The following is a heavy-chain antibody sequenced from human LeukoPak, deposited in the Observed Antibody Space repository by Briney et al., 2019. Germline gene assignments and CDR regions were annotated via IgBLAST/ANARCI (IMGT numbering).Heavy chain of an antibody. D-gene: IGHD6-13*01. Sequence: GASVKVSCKASGGTFSSYAISWVRQAPGQGLEWMGGIIPIFGTANYAQKFQGRVTITADESTSTAYMELSSLRSEDTAVYYCARSEAAAQTFDYWGQGTLVTVSS. V-gene: IGHV1-69*13. CDR2: IIPIFGTA. J-gene: IGHJ4*02. CDR3: ARSEAAAQTFDY. CDR1: GGTFSSYA.